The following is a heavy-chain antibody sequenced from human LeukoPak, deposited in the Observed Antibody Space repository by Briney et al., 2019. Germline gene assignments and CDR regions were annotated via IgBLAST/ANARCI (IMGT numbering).Heavy chain of an antibody. V-gene: IGHV3-7*03. Sequence: GGSLRLSCAVSGFTFSGFWMSWSRQAPGKGPEWVASINSDGSEGYYADVVKGRFTISRDNAKNSLYLQINSLRAEDTAVYYCARSSYSSPSSVWGQGTMVTVSS. CDR2: INSDGSEG. CDR3: ARSSYSSPSSV. J-gene: IGHJ3*01. D-gene: IGHD6-6*01. CDR1: GFTFSGFW.